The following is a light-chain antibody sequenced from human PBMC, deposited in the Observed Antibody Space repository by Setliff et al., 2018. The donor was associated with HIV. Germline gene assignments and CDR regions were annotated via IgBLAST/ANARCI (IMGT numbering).Light chain of an antibody. CDR3: SSYTTSITFV. CDR1: TSDIGHYNR. V-gene: IGLV2-18*02. Sequence: QSALTQPPYVPGAPGQSVTISCTGSTSDIGHYNRVSWYQQPPGAAPKLIMYEVSHRPSGVPDRFSGSKSDSTASLTIPGLQPEDEADYYCSSYTTSITFVFGTGTKGTVL. CDR2: EVS. J-gene: IGLJ1*01.